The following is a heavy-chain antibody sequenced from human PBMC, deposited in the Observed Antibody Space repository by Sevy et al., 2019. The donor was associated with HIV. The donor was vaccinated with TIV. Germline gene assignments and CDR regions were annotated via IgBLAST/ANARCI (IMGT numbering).Heavy chain of an antibody. CDR2: IDTRGKT. D-gene: IGHD3-10*01. V-gene: IGHV4-4*07. Sequence: SETLSLTCSVSGTYISSTYSWSWIRQPAGKGLEWIGRIDTRGKTNYNPSLKSRVTMSIDTSQTHFSLNLTSVIAADTAVYYCARDSAVRELFPTYYFYYYMDVWGKGTAVTVSS. CDR3: ARDSAVRELFPTYYFYYYMDV. CDR1: GTYISSTYS. J-gene: IGHJ6*03.